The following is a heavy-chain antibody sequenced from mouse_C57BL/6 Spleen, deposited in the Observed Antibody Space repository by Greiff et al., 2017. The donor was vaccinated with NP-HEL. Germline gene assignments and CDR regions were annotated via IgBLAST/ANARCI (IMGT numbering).Heavy chain of an antibody. CDR1: GFNIKNTY. D-gene: IGHD1-1*01. J-gene: IGHJ2*01. Sequence: EVQLQQSVAELVRPGASVKLSCTASGFNIKNTYMHWVKQRPEQGLEWIGRIDPANGNTKYAPKFQGKATITADTSSNTAYLQLSSLTSEDTAIYYCARSSPYYYGSSYDYFDYWGQGTTLTVSS. V-gene: IGHV14-3*01. CDR3: ARSSPYYYGSSYDYFDY. CDR2: IDPANGNT.